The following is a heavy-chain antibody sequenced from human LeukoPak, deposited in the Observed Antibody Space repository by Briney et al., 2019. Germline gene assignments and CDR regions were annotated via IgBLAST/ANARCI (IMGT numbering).Heavy chain of an antibody. CDR1: GFSFSTYW. Sequence: GGSLRLSXGASGFSFSTYWMDWVRQAPGKGLEWVASIKEDGSRAYYVDSVRGRFTVSRDNTKNSLFLQMNSLRVDDTAVYYCASDRAFSQFDYWGQGTLVTVSS. D-gene: IGHD3-10*01. CDR2: IKEDGSRA. J-gene: IGHJ4*02. CDR3: ASDRAFSQFDY. V-gene: IGHV3-7*01.